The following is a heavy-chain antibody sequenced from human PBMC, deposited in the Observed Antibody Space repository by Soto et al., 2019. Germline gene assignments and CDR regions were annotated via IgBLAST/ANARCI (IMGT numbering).Heavy chain of an antibody. J-gene: IGHJ6*03. CDR3: ARGVEDIVVVPAAYHYYYYYMDV. Sequence: ASVKVSCKASGYTFTSYAMHWVRQAPGQRLEWMGWINAGNGNTKYSQKFQGRVTITRDKSASTAYMELSSLRSEDTAVYYCARGVEDIVVVPAAYHYYYYYMDVWGKGTTVTVSS. CDR2: INAGNGNT. CDR1: GYTFTSYA. D-gene: IGHD2-2*01. V-gene: IGHV1-3*01.